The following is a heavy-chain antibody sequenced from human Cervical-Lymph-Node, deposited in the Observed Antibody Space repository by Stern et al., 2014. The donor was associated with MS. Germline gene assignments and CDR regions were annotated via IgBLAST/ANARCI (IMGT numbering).Heavy chain of an antibody. CDR3: ARERQQYCNSEGCSYWYFDL. D-gene: IGHD2/OR15-2a*01. CDR2: IYHSGAS. Sequence: QVQLQESGPGLVKPSGTLSLTCAVSGGSVSSTNWWSWVRQSPGKGLEWIGNIYHSGASTSRPSLRSRVAIALATSKNPLSLHLTSVTAADTAVYYCARERQQYCNSEGCSYWYFDLWGRGTLVTVSS. V-gene: IGHV4-4*02. CDR1: GGSVSSTNW. J-gene: IGHJ2*01.